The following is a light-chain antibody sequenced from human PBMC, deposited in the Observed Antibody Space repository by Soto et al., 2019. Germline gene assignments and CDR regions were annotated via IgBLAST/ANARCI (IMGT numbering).Light chain of an antibody. Sequence: QSALTQPASVSGSPGQSITISCTGTSSDVGGYNYVSWYQQHPGKGPKLLIYGVSYRHSGVSTRFSGSKSGNTASLTISGLQAEDEADYYCISYTSITTLVFGGGTKLTVL. J-gene: IGLJ2*01. CDR1: SSDVGGYNY. CDR3: ISYTSITTLV. CDR2: GVS. V-gene: IGLV2-14*01.